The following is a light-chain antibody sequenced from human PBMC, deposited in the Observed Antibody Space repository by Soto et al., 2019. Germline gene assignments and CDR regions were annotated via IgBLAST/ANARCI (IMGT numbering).Light chain of an antibody. CDR3: AAWDDRLSGLV. J-gene: IGLJ2*01. V-gene: IGLV1-47*01. CDR2: RNN. CDR1: SYNIGSNY. Sequence: QSVLTQPPSASGTPGQRVTISCSGSSYNIGSNYVYWYHQLPGTAPKLVIYRNNQRPSGVPDRISGSKSGTSASLAISGLRSEDEADYYCAAWDDRLSGLVFGRGTKLT.